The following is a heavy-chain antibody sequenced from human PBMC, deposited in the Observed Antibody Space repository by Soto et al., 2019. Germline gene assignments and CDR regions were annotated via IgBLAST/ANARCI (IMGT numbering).Heavy chain of an antibody. D-gene: IGHD2-2*01. Sequence: QLLESGGGLVQPGGSLRLSCATSGFTFSSYAMTWVRQAPGKGPEWVSAISVSGGSTYYADSVKGRFTISRDNSKNTLYLQMNSLRAEDTAVYYCAKGWSTSRTRDQGTLVTVSS. CDR1: GFTFSSYA. J-gene: IGHJ4*02. CDR2: ISVSGGST. CDR3: AKGWSTSRT. V-gene: IGHV3-23*01.